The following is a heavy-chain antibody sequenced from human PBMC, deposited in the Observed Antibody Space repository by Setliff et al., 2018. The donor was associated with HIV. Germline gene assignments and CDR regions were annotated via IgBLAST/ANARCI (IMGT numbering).Heavy chain of an antibody. J-gene: IGHJ4*02. Sequence: PGGSLRLSCTTSGFTFGVYAMTWVRQAPGKGLEWVGFIRHKAYGGTAEYDASVKGRFTISRDDSNSITYLQMNGMQTEDTAIYYCTRESGGKIDYWGQGTLVTVSS. V-gene: IGHV3-49*04. CDR1: GFTFGVYA. CDR3: TRESGGKIDY. D-gene: IGHD2-15*01. CDR2: IRHKAYGGTA.